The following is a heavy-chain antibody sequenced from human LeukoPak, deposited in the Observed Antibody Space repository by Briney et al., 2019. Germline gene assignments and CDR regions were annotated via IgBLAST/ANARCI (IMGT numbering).Heavy chain of an antibody. Sequence: GGSLRLSCAASGFTFSSYWMSWVRQAPGKGLEWVANIKQDGSERYYVDSVKGRFTISRDNAKNSLYLQMNSLRAEDTAVYYCARDRLDYDFWSGYYFDYWGQGTLVTVSS. J-gene: IGHJ4*02. CDR2: IKQDGSER. D-gene: IGHD3-3*01. CDR1: GFTFSSYW. CDR3: ARDRLDYDFWSGYYFDY. V-gene: IGHV3-7*01.